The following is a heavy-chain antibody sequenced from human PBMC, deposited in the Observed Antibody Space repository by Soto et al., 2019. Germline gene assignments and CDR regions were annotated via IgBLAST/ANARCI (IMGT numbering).Heavy chain of an antibody. CDR1: GFTFSTSA. CDR2: INSNGDNT. Sequence: GGALRLSGSASGFTFSTSAMHWVRQAPGRGLEYVSAINSNGDNTYYADSVKGRFTISRDNSKNTLYLQMSSLRTDDTAVYYCVKSARRSSYPIWGQGTMVTVSS. J-gene: IGHJ3*02. D-gene: IGHD3-16*02. CDR3: VKSARRSSYPI. V-gene: IGHV3-64D*08.